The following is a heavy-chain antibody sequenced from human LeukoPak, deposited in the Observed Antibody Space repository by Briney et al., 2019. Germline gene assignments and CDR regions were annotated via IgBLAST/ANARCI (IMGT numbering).Heavy chain of an antibody. D-gene: IGHD3-10*01. J-gene: IGHJ3*02. Sequence: SVKVSCKASGGTFSSYAISWVRQAPGLGLEWMGGIIPIFGTANYAQKFQGRVTITADESTSTAYMELSSLRSEDTAVYYCASLGGTTMVHLPFDIWGQGTMVTVSS. CDR3: ASLGGTTMVHLPFDI. V-gene: IGHV1-69*13. CDR2: IIPIFGTA. CDR1: GGTFSSYA.